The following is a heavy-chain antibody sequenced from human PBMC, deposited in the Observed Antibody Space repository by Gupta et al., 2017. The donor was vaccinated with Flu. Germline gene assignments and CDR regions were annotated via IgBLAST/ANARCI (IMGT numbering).Heavy chain of an antibody. D-gene: IGHD3-22*01. CDR1: YY. CDR2: IYYSGTT. V-gene: IGHV4-39*01. J-gene: IGHJ6*02. CDR3: ARLWLSGYHFYYYGLDV. Sequence: YYWGWIRQPPGGGLEWIGSIYYSGTTYYNPSLKSRVTISVDTSKNQFSLILSTVTAADTAVYYCARLWLSGYHFYYYGLDVWGQGTTVTVSS.